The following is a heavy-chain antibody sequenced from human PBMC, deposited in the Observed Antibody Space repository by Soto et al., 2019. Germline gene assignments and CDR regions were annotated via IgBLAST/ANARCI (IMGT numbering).Heavy chain of an antibody. Sequence: QITLKESGPTLVKPTQTLTLTCTFSGFSLTTSEVAVGWIRQPPGKALEWLALIYWDNDKRYSPSLRSRLTXTTXASKNQVVLTMANMDPVDTATYYCAHRKGGSFFDWWGQGTLVTVSS. CDR2: IYWDNDK. J-gene: IGHJ4*02. CDR3: AHRKGGSFFDW. V-gene: IGHV2-5*02. CDR1: GFSLTTSEVA.